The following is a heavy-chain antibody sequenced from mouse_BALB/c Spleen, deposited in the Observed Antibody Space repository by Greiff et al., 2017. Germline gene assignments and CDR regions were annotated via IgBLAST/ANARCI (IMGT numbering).Heavy chain of an antibody. V-gene: IGHV5-12-1*01. CDR1: GFAFSSYD. D-gene: IGHD2-4*01. CDR2: ISSGGGST. CDR3: ASLLRRGWFAY. Sequence: EVKLVESGGGLVKPGGSLKLSCAASGFAFSSYDMSWVRQTPEKRLEWVAYISSGGGSTYYPDTVKGRFTISRDNAKNTLYLQMSSLKSEDTAMYYCASLLRRGWFAYWGQGTLVTVAA. J-gene: IGHJ3*01.